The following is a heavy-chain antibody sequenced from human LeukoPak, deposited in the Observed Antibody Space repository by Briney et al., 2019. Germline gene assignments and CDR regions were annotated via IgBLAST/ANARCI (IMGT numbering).Heavy chain of an antibody. CDR3: ARDYYGSSGYRHDAFDI. J-gene: IGHJ3*02. CDR2: LYSGGST. CDR1: GFTVSSNY. Sequence: GGSLRLSCAASGFTVSSNYMSWVRQAPGKGLEWVSVLYSGGSTYYADSVKGRFTISRDNSKNTLYLQMNSLRAEDTAVYYCARDYYGSSGYRHDAFDIWGQGTMVTVSS. D-gene: IGHD3-22*01. V-gene: IGHV3-53*01.